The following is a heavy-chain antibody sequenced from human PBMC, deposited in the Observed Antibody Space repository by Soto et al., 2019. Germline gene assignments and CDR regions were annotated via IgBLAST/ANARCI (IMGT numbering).Heavy chain of an antibody. CDR1: GYTFTSYD. D-gene: IGHD3-3*01. CDR2: MNPNSGNT. J-gene: IGHJ5*02. V-gene: IGHV1-8*01. Sequence: ASVKVSCKASGYTFTSYDINWVRQATGQGLEWMGWMNPNSGNTGYAQKFQGRVTMTRNTSISTAYMELSSLRSEDTAVYYCARGRRITIFGVVIIYWFDPWGQGTLVTVSS. CDR3: ARGRRITIFGVVIIYWFDP.